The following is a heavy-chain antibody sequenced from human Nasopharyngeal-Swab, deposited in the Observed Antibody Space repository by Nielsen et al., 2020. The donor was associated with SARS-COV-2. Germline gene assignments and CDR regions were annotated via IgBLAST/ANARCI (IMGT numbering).Heavy chain of an antibody. J-gene: IGHJ6*03. CDR3: AIVTRITIFGVVIDYYYYMDV. CDR1: GGSLSSGGYY. D-gene: IGHD3-3*01. Sequence: SETLSLTCTVSGGSLSSGGYYWSWIRQHPGKGLEWIGYIYYSGSTYYNPSLKSRVTISVDTSKNQFSLKLSSVTAADTAVYYCAIVTRITIFGVVIDYYYYMDVWGQGTPVTVSS. V-gene: IGHV4-31*03. CDR2: IYYSGST.